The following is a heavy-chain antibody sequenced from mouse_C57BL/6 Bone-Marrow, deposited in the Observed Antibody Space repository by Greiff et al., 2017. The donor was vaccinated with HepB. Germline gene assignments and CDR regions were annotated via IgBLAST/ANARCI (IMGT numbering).Heavy chain of an antibody. V-gene: IGHV1-52*01. D-gene: IGHD1-1*01. CDR3: ASLIYYYGRDWYFDV. CDR1: GYTFTSYW. J-gene: IGHJ1*03. Sequence: QVQLKQSGAELVRPGSSVKLSCKASGYTFTSYWMHWVKQRPIQGLEWIGNIDPSDSETHYNQKFKDKATLTVDKSSSTAYMQLSSLTSEDSAVYYCASLIYYYGRDWYFDVWGTGTTVTVSS. CDR2: IDPSDSET.